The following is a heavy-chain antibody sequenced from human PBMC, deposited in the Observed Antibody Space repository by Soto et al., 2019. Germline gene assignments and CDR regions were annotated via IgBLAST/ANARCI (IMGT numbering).Heavy chain of an antibody. V-gene: IGHV3-11*01. Sequence: QVQLVESGRGLVKPGGSLRVSCAASGFSFSDYYMSWIRQAPGKGLEWVSYISSSGNTIYHADSVKGRFTISRDNAKNSLNLQMNSLRDEDTAVYYCAGGRTIFNGMDVWGQGTTVTVSS. CDR2: ISSSGNTI. CDR1: GFSFSDYY. CDR3: AGGRTIFNGMDV. J-gene: IGHJ6*02. D-gene: IGHD3-10*02.